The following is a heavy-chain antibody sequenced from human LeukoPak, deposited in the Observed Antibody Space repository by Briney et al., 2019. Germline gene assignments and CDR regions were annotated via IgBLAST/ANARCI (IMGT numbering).Heavy chain of an antibody. D-gene: IGHD5-18*01. V-gene: IGHV3-30*18. J-gene: IGHJ4*02. CDR2: ISYGGSNK. Sequence: GGSLRLFCSASGFTISSYGMNWVRQDPGKGLEWVAVISYGGSNKYYADSVKGRFTTSRDNSKTTLYLQMNSLRAEDTAVYYCAKDSGGYSYGPDYWGQGTLVTVSS. CDR3: AKDSGGYSYGPDY. CDR1: GFTISSYG.